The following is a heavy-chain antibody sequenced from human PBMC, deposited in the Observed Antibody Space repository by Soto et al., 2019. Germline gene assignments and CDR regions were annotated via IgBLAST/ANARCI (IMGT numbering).Heavy chain of an antibody. CDR3: ARDMSGGTYNYYYGMDV. D-gene: IGHD1-26*01. CDR1: GFSFSSDD. Sequence: EVQLLESGGGLGQPGGSLRLSCAASGFSFSSDDMTWVRQAPGRGLQWVSAISGSGSPTYYADSVKGRFTISRDNSKNTLYLQMNSLRADDTAVYYCARDMSGGTYNYYYGMDVWGQGTTVTVSS. V-gene: IGHV3-23*01. J-gene: IGHJ6*02. CDR2: ISGSGSPT.